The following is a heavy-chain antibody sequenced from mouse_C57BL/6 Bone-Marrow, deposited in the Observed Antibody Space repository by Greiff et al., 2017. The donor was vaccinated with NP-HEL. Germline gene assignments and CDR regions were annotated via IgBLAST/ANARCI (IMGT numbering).Heavy chain of an antibody. CDR2: IDPENGDT. Sequence: QLQQSGAELVRPGASVKLSCTASGFNIKDDYMHWVKQMPEQGLEWIGWIDPENGDTEYASKFQGKATITADTSSNTAYLQLSSLTSEDTAVYYCTNSPITTVVATRYFDVWGTGTTVTVSS. CDR3: TNSPITTVVATRYFDV. D-gene: IGHD1-1*01. CDR1: GFNIKDDY. J-gene: IGHJ1*03. V-gene: IGHV14-4*01.